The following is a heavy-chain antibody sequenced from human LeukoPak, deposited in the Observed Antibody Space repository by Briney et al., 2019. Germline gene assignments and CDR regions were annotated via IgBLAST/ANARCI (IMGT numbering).Heavy chain of an antibody. CDR2: IYSIVST. J-gene: IGHJ6*03. CDR1: GDSINDHY. V-gene: IGHV4-4*09. CDR3: ARQRCSGGSCYRVDQLYYMDV. D-gene: IGHD2-15*01. Sequence: SETLSLTCTVSGDSINDHYWSWIRQPPGGGQEWIAYIYSIVSTNYNPSLKSRVTISIDTAKGQFSLELTSVTAADTGAYYCARQRCSGGSCYRVDQLYYMDVWGKGTTVTVSS.